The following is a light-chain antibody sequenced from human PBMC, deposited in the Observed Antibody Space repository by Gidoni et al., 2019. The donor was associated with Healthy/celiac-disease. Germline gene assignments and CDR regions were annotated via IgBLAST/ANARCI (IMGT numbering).Light chain of an antibody. J-gene: IGKJ4*01. Sequence: IVLTQSPATLSLSPGERATLSCSASQSASSYLAWYQQQPGQAPRLLIYDASNRATGIPARFSGSGSGTDFTLTISSLEPEDFAVYYCQQRSNWPLPFGGGTKVEI. V-gene: IGKV3-11*01. CDR1: QSASSY. CDR2: DAS. CDR3: QQRSNWPLP.